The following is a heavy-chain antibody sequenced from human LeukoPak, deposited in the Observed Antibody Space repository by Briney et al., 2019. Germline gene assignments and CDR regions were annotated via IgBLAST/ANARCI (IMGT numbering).Heavy chain of an antibody. J-gene: IGHJ4*02. CDR3: ARDHGHKSVDY. Sequence: ASVKVSCKASGYTFSYYGISWLRRAPGQGLEWMGWISAYNGNTNYAQKFQGRVTMTTDTSTSTLYMEVRSLRSDDTAVYYCARDHGHKSVDYWGQGTLVTVSS. V-gene: IGHV1-18*01. CDR1: GYTFSYYG. D-gene: IGHD2-21*01. CDR2: ISAYNGNT.